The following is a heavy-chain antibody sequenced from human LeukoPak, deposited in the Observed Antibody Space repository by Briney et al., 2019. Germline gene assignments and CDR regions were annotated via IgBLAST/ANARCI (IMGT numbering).Heavy chain of an antibody. J-gene: IGHJ4*02. D-gene: IGHD6-13*01. Sequence: GESLKISCKGSGCSFTSYWIGWVRQMPGKGLEWMGIIYPGDSDTRYSPSFQGQVTISADKSISTAYLQWSSLKASDTAMYYCARAPGIAAATLPFDYWGQGTLVTVSS. CDR1: GCSFTSYW. CDR2: IYPGDSDT. CDR3: ARAPGIAAATLPFDY. V-gene: IGHV5-51*01.